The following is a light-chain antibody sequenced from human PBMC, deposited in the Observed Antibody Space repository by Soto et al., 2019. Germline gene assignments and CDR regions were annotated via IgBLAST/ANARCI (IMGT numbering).Light chain of an antibody. J-gene: IGLJ1*01. V-gene: IGLV2-14*01. CDR2: EVS. CDR1: IQYDF. CDR3: GSYTSSSNYV. Sequence: QSALTQPASVSGSPGQSITISCTGYIQYDFVSWYQQHPGTAPKLVIYEVSNRPSGTSDRFSGSKSGHTASLTISWLQTEDEAVYYCGSYTSSSNYVFGTGTKLTVL.